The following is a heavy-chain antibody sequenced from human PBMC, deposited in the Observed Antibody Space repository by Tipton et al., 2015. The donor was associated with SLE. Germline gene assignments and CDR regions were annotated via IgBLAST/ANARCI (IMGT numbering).Heavy chain of an antibody. CDR1: GFTFSSYW. D-gene: IGHD6-6*01. CDR3: ARVMYSSSSFDY. CDR2: IKQDGSEK. Sequence: FLRLSCAASGFTFSSYWMSWVRQAPGKGLEWVANIKQDGSEKYYVDSVKGRFTISRDNAKNSLYLQMNSLRAEDTAVYYCARVMYSSSSFDYWGQGTLVTVSS. V-gene: IGHV3-7*01. J-gene: IGHJ4*02.